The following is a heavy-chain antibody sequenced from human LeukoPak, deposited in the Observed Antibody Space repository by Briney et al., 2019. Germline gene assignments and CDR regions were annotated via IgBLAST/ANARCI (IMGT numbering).Heavy chain of an antibody. CDR3: ARPTVTTIGGFVY. CDR1: GGSINSYY. D-gene: IGHD4-11*01. J-gene: IGHJ4*02. CDR2: IYYSGST. Sequence: PSETLSLTCTVSGGSINSYYWSWIRQPPGKGLEWVGYIYYSGSTNYNPSLKSRVTISVDTSKNQFSLKLSSVTAADTAVYYCARPTVTTIGGFVYWGQGTLVTVSS. V-gene: IGHV4-59*01.